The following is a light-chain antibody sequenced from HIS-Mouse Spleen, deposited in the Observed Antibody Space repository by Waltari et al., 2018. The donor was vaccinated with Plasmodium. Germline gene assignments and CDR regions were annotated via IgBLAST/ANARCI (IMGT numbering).Light chain of an antibody. Sequence: EIVMTQSPATLSVSPGERATLSCRASQGVSSNLAWSLEKPGQAPRLLIYGASTRATGITARFSGSGSGTEFTLTISSLQSEDFAVYYCQQYNNWSFTFGPGTKVDIK. CDR1: QGVSSN. CDR3: QQYNNWSFT. J-gene: IGKJ3*01. CDR2: GAS. V-gene: IGKV3-15*01.